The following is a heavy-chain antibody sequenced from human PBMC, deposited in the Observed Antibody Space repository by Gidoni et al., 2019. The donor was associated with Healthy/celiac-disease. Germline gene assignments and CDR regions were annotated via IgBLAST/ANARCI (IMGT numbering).Heavy chain of an antibody. D-gene: IGHD4-17*01. V-gene: IGHV3-15*07. CDR3: TTDPTTVTTPG. CDR1: AFTSSNAW. J-gene: IGHJ4*02. CDR2: IKSKTDGGTT. Sequence: EVQLVESGGGLVKPGGPRRLSCAASAFTSSNAWMNWVRQAPGKGLEWVGRIKSKTDGGTTDYAAPVKGRFTISRDDSKNTLYLQMNSLKTEDTAVYYCTTDPTTVTTPGWGQGTLVTVSS.